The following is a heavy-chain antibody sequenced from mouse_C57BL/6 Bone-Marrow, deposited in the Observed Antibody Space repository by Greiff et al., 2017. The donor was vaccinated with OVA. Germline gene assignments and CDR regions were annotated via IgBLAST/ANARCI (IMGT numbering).Heavy chain of an antibody. CDR3: ARWNYYGSSPYYAMDY. CDR1: GYAFSNYW. J-gene: IGHJ4*01. D-gene: IGHD1-1*01. CDR2: IYPGDGDT. Sequence: QVQLQQSGAELVKPGASVKISCKASGYAFSNYWMNWVKQRPGKGLEWIGQIYPGDGDTNYNGKFKGKATLTADKSSSTAYMQLSSLTSEDSAVYFCARWNYYGSSPYYAMDYWGQGTSVTVAS. V-gene: IGHV1-80*01.